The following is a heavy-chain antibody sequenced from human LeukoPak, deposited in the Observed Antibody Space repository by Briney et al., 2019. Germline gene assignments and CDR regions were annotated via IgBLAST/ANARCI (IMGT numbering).Heavy chain of an antibody. Sequence: TGGSLRLSCAASGFTFSSYAMHWVRQAPGKGLEWVAVISYDGSNKYYADSVKGRFTISRDNSKNTLYLQMNSLRAEDTAVYYCARVLYSYGRGAESDWGQGTLVTVSS. CDR1: GFTFSSYA. D-gene: IGHD5-18*01. CDR2: ISYDGSNK. V-gene: IGHV3-30*04. CDR3: ARVLYSYGRGAESD. J-gene: IGHJ4*02.